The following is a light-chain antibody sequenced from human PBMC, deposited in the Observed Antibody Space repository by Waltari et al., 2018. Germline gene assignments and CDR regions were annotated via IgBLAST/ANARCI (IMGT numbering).Light chain of an antibody. V-gene: IGKV4-1*01. CDR1: QTVLYSDNNNY. CDR3: QQYFGTPVT. J-gene: IGKJ2*01. Sequence: DIVMTQSPDSLAASLGEKATISCKSSQTVLYSDNNNYLGWYQQKPGQPPKVLIKWASTREPGVPDRFVGSGSGTDFTLTINSLQAEDVAVYYCQQYFGTPVTFGQGTRLEIK. CDR2: WAS.